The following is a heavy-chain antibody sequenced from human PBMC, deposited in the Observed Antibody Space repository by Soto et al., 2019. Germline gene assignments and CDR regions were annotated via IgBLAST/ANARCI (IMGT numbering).Heavy chain of an antibody. CDR2: TYYRSKWYN. CDR1: GDSVSSNSAA. J-gene: IGHJ5*02. CDR3: ARELRYFDWLLIWFDP. V-gene: IGHV6-1*01. D-gene: IGHD3-9*01. Sequence: SQTLSLTCATSGDSVSSNSAAWNWIRQSPSRGLEWLGRTYYRSKWYNDYAVSVKSRITINPDTSKNQFSLQLNSVTPEDTAVYYCARELRYFDWLLIWFDPWGQGTLVTVSS.